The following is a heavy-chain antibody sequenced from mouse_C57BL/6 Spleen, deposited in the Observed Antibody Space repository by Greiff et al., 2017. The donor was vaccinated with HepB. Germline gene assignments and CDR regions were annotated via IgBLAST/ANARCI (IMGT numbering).Heavy chain of an antibody. D-gene: IGHD1-1*01. J-gene: IGHJ4*01. Sequence: VQLQQSVAELVRPGASVKLSCTASGFNIKNTYMHWVKQRPEQGLEWIGRINPANGNTKYAPKFKGKATITADTSSNTAYLQLSSLTSEDTAIYYCAAPYGSSYDAMDYWGQGTSVTVSS. CDR1: GFNIKNTY. CDR3: AAPYGSSYDAMDY. V-gene: IGHV14-3*01. CDR2: INPANGNT.